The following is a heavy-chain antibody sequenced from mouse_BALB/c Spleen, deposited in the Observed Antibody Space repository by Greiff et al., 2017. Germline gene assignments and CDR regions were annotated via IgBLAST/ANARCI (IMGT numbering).Heavy chain of an antibody. CDR3: ARNGVYYGSSFDY. V-gene: IGHV5-17*02. CDR2: ISSGSSTI. CDR1: GFTFSSFG. Sequence: EVKLVESGGGLVKPGGSLKLSCAASGFTFSSFGMHWVRQAPEKGLEWVAYISSGSSTIYYADTVKGRFTISRDNPKNTLFLQMTSLRSEDTAMYYCARNGVYYGSSFDYWGQGTTLTVSS. D-gene: IGHD1-1*01. J-gene: IGHJ2*01.